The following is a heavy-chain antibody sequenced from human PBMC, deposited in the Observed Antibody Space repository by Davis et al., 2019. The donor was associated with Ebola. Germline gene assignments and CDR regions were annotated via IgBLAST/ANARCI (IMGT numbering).Heavy chain of an antibody. D-gene: IGHD6-19*01. V-gene: IGHV1-2*06. CDR1: GYTFTGYY. Sequence: AASVKVSCKASGYTFTGYYMHWVRQAPGQGLEWMGRINPNSGGTNYAQKFQGRVTMTRDTSISTAYMELSRLRSDDTAVYYCASFLAVAGTGAGYWGQGTLVTVSS. CDR3: ASFLAVAGTGAGY. CDR2: INPNSGGT. J-gene: IGHJ4*02.